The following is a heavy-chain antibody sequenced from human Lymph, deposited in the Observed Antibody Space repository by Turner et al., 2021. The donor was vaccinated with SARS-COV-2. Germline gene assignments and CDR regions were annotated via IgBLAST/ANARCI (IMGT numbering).Heavy chain of an antibody. V-gene: IGHV3-30*04. J-gene: IGHJ6*02. Sequence: QVQLVASGGGVVQPGRSLRLPCAASGFPFSSYAMHWVRQAPGKGLEWVAVISYDGSNKNYADSVKGRFTISRDNSKNTLYLQMNSLRAEDTAVYYCARDDREFWSGYYTHYYYYGMDVWGQGTTVTVSS. CDR3: ARDDREFWSGYYTHYYYYGMDV. CDR2: ISYDGSNK. D-gene: IGHD3-3*01. CDR1: GFPFSSYA.